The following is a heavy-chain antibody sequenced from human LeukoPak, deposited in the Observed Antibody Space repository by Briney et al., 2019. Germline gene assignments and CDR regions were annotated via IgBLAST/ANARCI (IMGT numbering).Heavy chain of an antibody. CDR1: GFSLSDYY. J-gene: IGHJ4*02. Sequence: GGSLRLSCVASGFSLSDYYMSWIRQAPGKGLEWVSYISSSGSHTNYADSVTGRFTISRNNAKKSLHLQMNSLRAEDTAVYYCARHPDGSLSPDYWGQGTLVTVSS. V-gene: IGHV3-11*03. CDR3: ARHPDGSLSPDY. CDR2: ISSSGSHT. D-gene: IGHD1-26*01.